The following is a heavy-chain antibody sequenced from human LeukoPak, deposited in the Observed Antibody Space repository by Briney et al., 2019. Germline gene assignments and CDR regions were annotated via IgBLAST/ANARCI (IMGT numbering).Heavy chain of an antibody. CDR1: GGSISSSSYY. Sequence: SETLSLTCTVSGGSISSSSYYWGWIRQPPGKGLEWIGSIYYSGSTYYNPSLKSRVTISVDTSKNQFSLKLSSVTAADTAVYHCARRLRRGGEFDYWGQGTLVTVSS. CDR2: IYYSGST. J-gene: IGHJ4*02. V-gene: IGHV4-39*01. CDR3: ARRLRRGGEFDY. D-gene: IGHD2-21*02.